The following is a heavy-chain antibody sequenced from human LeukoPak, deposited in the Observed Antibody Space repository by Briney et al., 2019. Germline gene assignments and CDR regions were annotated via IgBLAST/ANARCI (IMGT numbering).Heavy chain of an antibody. CDR2: ISSSSSYI. CDR3: ARAITMVRGDAFDI. D-gene: IGHD3-10*01. J-gene: IGHJ3*02. V-gene: IGHV3-21*01. Sequence: GGSLRLSCAASGFTFSSYSMNWVRQAPGKGLEWVSSISSSSSYIYYADSVKGRFTISRDNAKNSLYLQMNSLRAEDTAVYYCARAITMVRGDAFDIWGQGTMVTASS. CDR1: GFTFSSYS.